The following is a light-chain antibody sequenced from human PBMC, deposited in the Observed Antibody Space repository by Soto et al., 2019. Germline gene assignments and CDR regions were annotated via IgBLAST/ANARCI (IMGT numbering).Light chain of an antibody. Sequence: QSVLTQPASVSGSPGQPITISCTGTSSDVGGYNYVSWYQQHPGKVPKLMIFEVSSRPSGVSYRFSGSKSGNTASLTISGLQAEDEADYYCSSYTSSSTLYVFGSGTKVTVL. J-gene: IGLJ1*01. V-gene: IGLV2-14*01. CDR2: EVS. CDR3: SSYTSSSTLYV. CDR1: SSDVGGYNY.